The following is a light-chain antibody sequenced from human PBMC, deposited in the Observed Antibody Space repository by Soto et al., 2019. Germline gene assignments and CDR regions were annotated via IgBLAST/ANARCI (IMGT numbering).Light chain of an antibody. CDR3: QQYNNWPPLT. V-gene: IGKV3-15*01. J-gene: IGKJ4*01. CDR2: GVS. Sequence: IVMTQSPDTLSVSPGERATLSCRASQSVSSNLAWYQQKPGQAPRLLIYGVSTRATGIPARFSGSGSETKFTLTISSLQSEDFAVYYCQQYNNWPPLTFGGGTKVDIK. CDR1: QSVSSN.